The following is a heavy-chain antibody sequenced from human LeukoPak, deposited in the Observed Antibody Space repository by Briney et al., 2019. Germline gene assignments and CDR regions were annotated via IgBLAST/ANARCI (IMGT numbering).Heavy chain of an antibody. J-gene: IGHJ4*02. CDR3: ARDTDQYGDPYYFDY. D-gene: IGHD4-17*01. CDR1: GFTFSSYA. V-gene: IGHV3-21*01. Sequence: GGSLRLSCAASGFTFSSYAMNWVRQAPGKGLEWVSGIGGSGTSTYYADSVKGRFTISRDNAKNSLYLQMNSLRAEDTAVYYCARDTDQYGDPYYFDYWGQGTLVTVSS. CDR2: IGGSGTST.